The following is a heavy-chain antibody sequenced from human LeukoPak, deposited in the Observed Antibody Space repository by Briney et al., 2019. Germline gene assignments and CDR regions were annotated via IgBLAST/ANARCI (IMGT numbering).Heavy chain of an antibody. Sequence: EASVKVSCKASGYTFTSYYMHWVRQAPGQGLEWMGIINPSGGSTSYAQKFQGRVTMTRDTSTSTDYMELSSLRSEDTAVYYCARDRFRDYVFDYWGQGTLVTVSS. CDR2: INPSGGST. CDR3: ARDRFRDYVFDY. V-gene: IGHV1-46*01. D-gene: IGHD4-17*01. CDR1: GYTFTSYY. J-gene: IGHJ4*02.